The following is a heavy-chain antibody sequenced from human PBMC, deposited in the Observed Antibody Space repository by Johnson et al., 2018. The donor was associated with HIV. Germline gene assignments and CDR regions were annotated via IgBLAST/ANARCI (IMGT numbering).Heavy chain of an antibody. J-gene: IGHJ3*02. D-gene: IGHD3-22*01. CDR2: IYSGGSNK. Sequence: VQLVESGGGVERPGGSLRLSCAASGFTVSSNYMSWVRQAPGKGLEWVSVIYSGGSNKYYADSVKGRFTISRDNSKNTLYLQMNSLRAEDTAVYYCARDNFGGMIVVRGGAFDIWGQGTMVTVSS. V-gene: IGHV3-66*02. CDR1: GFTVSSNY. CDR3: ARDNFGGMIVVRGGAFDI.